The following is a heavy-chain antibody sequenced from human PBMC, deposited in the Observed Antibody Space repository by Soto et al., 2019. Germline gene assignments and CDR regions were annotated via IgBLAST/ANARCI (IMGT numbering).Heavy chain of an antibody. CDR3: AHRQALGIGVAGTFDS. CDR2: IYWDNDK. D-gene: IGHD6-19*01. V-gene: IGHV2-5*02. Sequence: QITLKESGPTLVKPTQTLTLTCTFSGFSFTSTGGGVGWIRQPPGKALEWLALIYWDNDKRYSPSLKNRLTITRETSKNQVVLTMTTMYPVDTATYYCAHRQALGIGVAGTFDSWGQGILVTASS. J-gene: IGHJ4*02. CDR1: GFSFTSTGGG.